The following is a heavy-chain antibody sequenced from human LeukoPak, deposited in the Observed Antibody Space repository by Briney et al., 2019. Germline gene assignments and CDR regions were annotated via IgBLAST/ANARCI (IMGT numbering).Heavy chain of an antibody. CDR2: IYPSDSDT. CDR1: GYSFTSYW. Sequence: GASLKISCKGSGYSFTSYWIGWVRQLPGKGLEWMGIIYPSDSDTRYSPSFQGQVTISADKSISTAYLQWSSLKASDTAMYYCARRERYCSSISCYGVDYWGQGTLVTFSS. J-gene: IGHJ4*02. D-gene: IGHD2-2*01. V-gene: IGHV5-51*01. CDR3: ARRERYCSSISCYGVDY.